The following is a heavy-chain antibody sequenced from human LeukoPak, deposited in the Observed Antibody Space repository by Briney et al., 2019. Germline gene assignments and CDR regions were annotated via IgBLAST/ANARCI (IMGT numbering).Heavy chain of an antibody. CDR2: ISGSGYSK. CDR3: ARNRLANEWLQLYAF. Sequence: GGSLRLSCVASGFTFRDYSMGWVRQGPGKGPEWVSYISGSGYSKYHADSLKGRFTISRDNAKGSVFLQMNSLRVEDTAVYYCARNRLANEWLQLYAFWGQGTLVTVSS. CDR1: GFTFRDYS. D-gene: IGHD5-24*01. V-gene: IGHV3-11*04. J-gene: IGHJ4*02.